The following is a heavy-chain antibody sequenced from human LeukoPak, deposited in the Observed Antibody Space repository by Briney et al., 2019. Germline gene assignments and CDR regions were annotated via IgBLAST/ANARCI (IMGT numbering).Heavy chain of an antibody. J-gene: IGHJ4*02. CDR1: GFSLSSYW. CDR2: IKQDGSEK. D-gene: IGHD3-10*01. CDR3: ARDQAGSGHYADY. V-gene: IGHV3-7*01. Sequence: GGSLRLSCAASGFSLSSYWMTWVRQAPGKGLEWVANIKQDGSEKNYVDSVKGRFTISRDYSKNTLYLHMNSLRAEDTAVYYCARDQAGSGHYADYWGQGTLVTVSS.